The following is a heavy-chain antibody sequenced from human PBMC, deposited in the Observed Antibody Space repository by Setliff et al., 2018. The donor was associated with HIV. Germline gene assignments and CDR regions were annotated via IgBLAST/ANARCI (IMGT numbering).Heavy chain of an antibody. CDR2: VWDKGTT. J-gene: IGHJ4*02. Sequence: SETLSLTCTVSGGSISHSHWSWIRQPPGKGLEWIGYVWDKGTTKYNPSLESQVTISLHTSKNQFSLKLSSVTAAVTAVYYCATYWGGEGGRGYWGQGTLVTVSS. CDR3: ATYWGGEGGRGY. V-gene: IGHV4-59*01. CDR1: GGSISHSH. D-gene: IGHD1-26*01.